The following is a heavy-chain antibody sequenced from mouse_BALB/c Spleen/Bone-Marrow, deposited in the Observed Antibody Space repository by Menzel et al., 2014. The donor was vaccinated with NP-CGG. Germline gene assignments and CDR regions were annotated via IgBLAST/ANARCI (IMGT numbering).Heavy chain of an antibody. CDR2: INPSTGYT. V-gene: IGHV1-7*01. Sequence: QVQLQQSGAELAKPGASVKMSCKASGYTFTSYWMHWVKQRPGQGLAWIGYINPSTGYTEYNQKFKDKATLTADKSSSTAYMQLSSLTSEDSAVYYCARRAVRYFDYWGQGTTLTVS. D-gene: IGHD2-13*01. J-gene: IGHJ2*01. CDR3: ARRAVRYFDY. CDR1: GYTFTSYW.